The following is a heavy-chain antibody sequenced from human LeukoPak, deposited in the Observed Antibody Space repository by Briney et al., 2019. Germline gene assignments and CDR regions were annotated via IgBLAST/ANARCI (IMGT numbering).Heavy chain of an antibody. CDR2: INPSGGST. CDR1: GYTFTSYY. V-gene: IGHV1-46*01. J-gene: IGHJ4*02. Sequence: ASVKVSCKASGYTFTSYYMHWVRQAPGQGLEWMGIINPSGGSTSYAQKFQGRVTMTRDTSTSTVYMELSSLRSEDTAVYYCARVGGRSYYYDSSGYSYWGQGTLVTVSS. CDR3: ARVGGRSYYYDSSGYSY. D-gene: IGHD3-22*01.